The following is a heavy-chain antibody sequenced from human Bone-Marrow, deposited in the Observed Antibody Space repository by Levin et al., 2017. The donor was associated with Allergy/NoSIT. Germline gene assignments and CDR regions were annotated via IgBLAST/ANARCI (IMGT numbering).Heavy chain of an antibody. CDR3: ARDYGGNSGAFDP. V-gene: IGHV3-21*01. Sequence: NAGGSLRLSCAASGFTFSSYTMNWVRQAPGKGLEWVSSISGSSTYIYYADSVKGRFTISRDNAKNSLYLQMNSLRAEDTAVYYCARDYGGNSGAFDPWGQGTLVTVSS. CDR1: GFTFSSYT. J-gene: IGHJ5*02. CDR2: ISGSSTYI. D-gene: IGHD4-23*01.